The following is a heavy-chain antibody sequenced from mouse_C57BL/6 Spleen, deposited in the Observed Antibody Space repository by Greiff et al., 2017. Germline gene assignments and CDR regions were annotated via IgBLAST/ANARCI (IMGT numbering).Heavy chain of an antibody. J-gene: IGHJ3*01. V-gene: IGHV1-82*01. CDR1: GYAFSSSW. CDR2: IYPGDGDT. D-gene: IGHD3-2*02. CDR3: ARSTAQAGAY. Sequence: VQVVESGPELVKPGASVKISCKASGYAFSSSWMNWVKQRPGKGLEWIGRIYPGDGDTNYNGKFKGKATLTADKSSSTAYMQLSSLTSEDSAVYFCARSTAQAGAYWGQGTLVTVSA.